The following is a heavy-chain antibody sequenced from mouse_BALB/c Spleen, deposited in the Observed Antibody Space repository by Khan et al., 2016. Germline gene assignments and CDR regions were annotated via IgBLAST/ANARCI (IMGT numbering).Heavy chain of an antibody. J-gene: IGHJ1*01. Sequence: DLVKPGASVKLSCTASGYTFTSYWINWIKQRPGQGLEWIGRIDPGSDNTYYNEMFKGKATLTVDKSSSTAYIQLSTLSSEDSAVYACARGGTCSLYRYYDVWGAGSTVTVSS. CDR1: GYTFTSYW. CDR3: ARGGTCSLYRYYDV. D-gene: IGHD1-1*02. V-gene: IGHV1S41*01. CDR2: IDPGSDNT.